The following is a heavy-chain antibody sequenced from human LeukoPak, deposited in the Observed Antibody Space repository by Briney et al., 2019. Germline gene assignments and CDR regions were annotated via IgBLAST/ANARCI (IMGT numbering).Heavy chain of an antibody. V-gene: IGHV3-30*03. CDR1: GFTFSSHG. CDR2: IANDGRDK. CDR3: ARDGRVAAAAYYFDY. D-gene: IGHD6-13*01. Sequence: PGRSLRLSCAASGFTFSSHGMHWVRQAPGKGLEWVAVIANDGRDKKYADSVKGRFTISRDNSKNTLYLQMNSLRAEDTVVYYCARDGRVAAAAYYFDYWGQGALATVSS. J-gene: IGHJ4*02.